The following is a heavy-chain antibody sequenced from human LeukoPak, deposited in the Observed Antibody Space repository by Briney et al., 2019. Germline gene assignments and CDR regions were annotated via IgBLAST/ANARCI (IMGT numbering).Heavy chain of an antibody. CDR2: INWNGGST. J-gene: IGHJ4*02. D-gene: IGHD3-9*01. Sequence: GGSLRLSCAASGFTFDDYGMSWVRQAPGKGLEWVSGINWNGGSTGYADSVKGRFTISRDNAKNSLYLQMNSLRAEDTALYYCARGESYYDILTGYYTFDYWGQGTLVTVSS. CDR3: ARGESYYDILTGYYTFDY. CDR1: GFTFDDYG. V-gene: IGHV3-20*04.